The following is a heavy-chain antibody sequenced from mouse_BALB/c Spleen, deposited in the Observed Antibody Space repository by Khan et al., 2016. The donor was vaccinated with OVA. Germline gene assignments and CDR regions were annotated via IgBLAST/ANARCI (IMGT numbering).Heavy chain of an antibody. CDR3: ARSSYYGNAYARDY. Sequence: EVQLQESGPELVKPGASVKMSCKASGYTFTSYVMHWVKQKPGQGLEWIGYINPYNDGTKYNEKFKGKATLTSDKSSCTAYMELSSMTYEDYVVYCDARSSYYGNAYARDYWGQGTSVTVSS. V-gene: IGHV1S136*01. CDR1: GYTFTSYV. D-gene: IGHD2-10*01. J-gene: IGHJ4*01. CDR2: INPYNDGT.